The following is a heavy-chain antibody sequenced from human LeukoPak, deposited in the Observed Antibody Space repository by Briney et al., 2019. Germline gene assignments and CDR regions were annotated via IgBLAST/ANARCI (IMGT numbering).Heavy chain of an antibody. J-gene: IGHJ3*02. CDR1: GFPFSSYA. CDR3: AKRENYYDSSGYHYVGAFDI. CDR2: ISGGGGST. V-gene: IGHV3-23*01. Sequence: PGGSLRLSCSASGFPFSSYAMHWVRQAPGKGLEWVSVISGGGGSTYYADSVRGRFTNSRDNSKNTVYLQMNSLRAEDTAVYYCAKRENYYDSSGYHYVGAFDIWGQGTMVTVSS. D-gene: IGHD3-22*01.